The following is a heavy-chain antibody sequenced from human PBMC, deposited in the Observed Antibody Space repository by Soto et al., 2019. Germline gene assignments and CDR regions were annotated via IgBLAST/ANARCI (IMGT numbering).Heavy chain of an antibody. D-gene: IGHD3-16*01. Sequence: GASVKVSCKASGYTFTSYGISWVRQAPGQGLEWMGWISAYNGSTNYAQKLQGRVTMTTDTSTSTAYMELRSLRSDDTAVYYCARSQGVFQENWFDPWGLGTLVTVSS. CDR1: GYTFTSYG. J-gene: IGHJ5*02. CDR3: ARSQGVFQENWFDP. V-gene: IGHV1-18*01. CDR2: ISAYNGST.